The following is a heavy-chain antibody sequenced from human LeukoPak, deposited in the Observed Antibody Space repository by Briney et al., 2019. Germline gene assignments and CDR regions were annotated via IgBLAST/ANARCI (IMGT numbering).Heavy chain of an antibody. Sequence: PLETLSLTCTVSGGSISSSSYYWGWIRQPPGKGLEWIGSIYYSGSTYYNPSLKSRVTISVDTSKNQFSLKLSSVTAADTAVYYCARAPFSSSPSDNWFDPWGQGTLVTVSS. D-gene: IGHD6-6*01. CDR1: GGSISSSSYY. J-gene: IGHJ5*02. V-gene: IGHV4-39*07. CDR2: IYYSGST. CDR3: ARAPFSSSPSDNWFDP.